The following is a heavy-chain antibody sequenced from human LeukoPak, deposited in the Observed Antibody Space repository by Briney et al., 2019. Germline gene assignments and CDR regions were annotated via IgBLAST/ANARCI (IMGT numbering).Heavy chain of an antibody. CDR1: GYSISGSNW. D-gene: IGHD6-13*01. Sequence: SDTLSLTCDVSGYSISGSNWWGWVRQSPGKGLEWIGYIYHRGTTYSHPSLRSQVTMSVDTPVNQFSLTLTSVTAVDTAVYYCARARTSRCWASAPLASWGRGALVAVAS. J-gene: IGHJ4*02. V-gene: IGHV4-28*03. CDR3: ARARTSRCWASAPLAS. CDR2: IYHRGTT.